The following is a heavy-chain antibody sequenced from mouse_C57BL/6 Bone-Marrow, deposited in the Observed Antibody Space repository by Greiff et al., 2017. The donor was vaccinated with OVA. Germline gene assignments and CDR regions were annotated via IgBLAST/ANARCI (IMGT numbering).Heavy chain of an antibody. V-gene: IGHV14-3*01. D-gene: IGHD2-12*01. CDR1: GFNIKNTH. CDR3: AFYDPRAY. CDR2: IDPANGNT. Sequence: VQLQQSVAELVRPGASVKLSCTASGFNIKNTHMHWVKQRPEQGLEWIGRIDPANGNTKYAPKFQGKATITADTSSNTAYLQLSSLTSEDTAIYDCAFYDPRAYWGQGTLVTVSA. J-gene: IGHJ3*01.